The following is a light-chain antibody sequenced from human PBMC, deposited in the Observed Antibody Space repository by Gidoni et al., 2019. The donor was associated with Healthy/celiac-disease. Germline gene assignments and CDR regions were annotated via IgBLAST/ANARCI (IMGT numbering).Light chain of an antibody. CDR3: CSYAGSSTYVV. CDR1: SSDVASYNL. Sequence: QSALTQPASVSGSPGQSITLSCTGTSSDVASYNLVSWYQQHPGKAPKLMIYEVSKRPSGVSNRSSGSKSGNTASLTISGLQAEDAADYYCCSYAGSSTYVVFGGGTKLTVL. CDR2: EVS. J-gene: IGLJ2*01. V-gene: IGLV2-23*02.